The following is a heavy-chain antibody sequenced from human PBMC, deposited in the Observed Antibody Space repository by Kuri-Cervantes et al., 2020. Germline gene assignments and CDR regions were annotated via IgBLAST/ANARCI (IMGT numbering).Heavy chain of an antibody. CDR1: GGPISSGSYY. D-gene: IGHD3-10*01. Sequence: SCTVSGGPISSGSYYWSWIRQPAGKGLEWIGRIYTSGSTNYNPSLKSRVTISVDTSKNQFSLKLSSVTAADTAVYYCARGRSGSYGNYGMDVWGQGTTVTVSS. CDR3: ARGRSGSYGNYGMDV. V-gene: IGHV4-61*02. CDR2: IYTSGST. J-gene: IGHJ6*02.